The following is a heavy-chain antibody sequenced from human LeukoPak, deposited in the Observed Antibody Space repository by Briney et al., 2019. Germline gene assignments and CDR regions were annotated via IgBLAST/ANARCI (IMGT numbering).Heavy chain of an antibody. Sequence: PSETLSLTCTVSGGSISSYYWSWIRQPPGKGLEWIGYIYYSGSTNYNPSLKSRVTISVDTSKNQFSLKLSSVTAADTAVYYCARAVSSSWINFFDYWGQGTLVTVSS. J-gene: IGHJ4*02. V-gene: IGHV4-59*01. D-gene: IGHD6-13*01. CDR3: ARAVSSSWINFFDY. CDR1: GGSISSYY. CDR2: IYYSGST.